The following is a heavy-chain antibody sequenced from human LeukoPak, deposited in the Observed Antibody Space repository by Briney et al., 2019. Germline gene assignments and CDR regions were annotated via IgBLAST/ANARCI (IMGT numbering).Heavy chain of an antibody. CDR2: IRYDRSNK. D-gene: IGHD4-11*01. J-gene: IGHJ6*03. CDR1: GFTFSSYG. Sequence: PGGSLRLSCAASGFTFSSYGMHWVRQAPGKGLEWVAFIRYDRSNKYYADSVKGRFTISRDNSKNTLYLQMNSLRAEDTAVYYCAKGPLQLGLHPQANYYYMDVWGKGTTVTVSS. V-gene: IGHV3-30*02. CDR3: AKGPLQLGLHPQANYYYMDV.